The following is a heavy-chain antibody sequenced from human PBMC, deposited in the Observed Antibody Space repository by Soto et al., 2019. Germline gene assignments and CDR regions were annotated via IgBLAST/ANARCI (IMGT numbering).Heavy chain of an antibody. V-gene: IGHV4-34*01. CDR1: GGSFSGYY. CDR2: INHSGST. CDR3: ARGGWFPYYYYGMDV. Sequence: SETLSLTCAVYGGSFSGYYWSWIRQPPGKGLGWIGEINHSGSTNYNPSLKSRVTISVDTSKNQFSLKLSSVTAADTAVYYCARGGWFPYYYYGMDVWGQGTTVTVSS. D-gene: IGHD6-19*01. J-gene: IGHJ6*02.